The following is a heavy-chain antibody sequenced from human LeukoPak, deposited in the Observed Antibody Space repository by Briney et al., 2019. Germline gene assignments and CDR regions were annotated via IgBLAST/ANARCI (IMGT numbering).Heavy chain of an antibody. V-gene: IGHV3-23*01. CDR2: ISGSGGST. D-gene: IGHD3-10*01. CDR1: GFTFSTYA. Sequence: PGGSLRLSCAASGFTFSTYAMSWVRQAPGKGLVWVSAISGSGGSTYYADSVEGRFTISRDNSKNTVYLQMNSLRAEDTAVYYCAKEGRFSGAFDIWGQGTMVTVSS. J-gene: IGHJ3*02. CDR3: AKEGRFSGAFDI.